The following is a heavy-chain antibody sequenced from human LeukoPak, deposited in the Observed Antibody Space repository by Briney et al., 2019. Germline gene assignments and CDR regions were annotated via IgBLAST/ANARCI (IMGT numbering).Heavy chain of an antibody. D-gene: IGHD1-1*01. V-gene: IGHV4-39*01. J-gene: IGHJ6*03. CDR1: GGSISSSSYY. CDR2: IYYSGST. CDR3: ARILPTGTGYMDV. Sequence: PSETLSLTCTVSGGSISSSSYYWGWIRQPPGKGLEWIGSIYYSGSTYYNPSLKSRVTISVETSKNQFSLKLSSVTAADTAVYYCARILPTGTGYMDVWGKGTTVTVSS.